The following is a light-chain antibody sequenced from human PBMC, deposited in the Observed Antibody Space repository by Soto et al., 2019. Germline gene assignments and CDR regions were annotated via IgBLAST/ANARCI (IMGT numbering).Light chain of an antibody. J-gene: IGLJ1*01. Sequence: QSVLTPPASLSGSPGQSITISCTGTSSDVGGYNYVSWYQRHPGKAPKLMIFDVSNRPSGVSNRFSGSKSANTASLTISGLQAEDEADYFCSSYTSSTTPYVFGTGTKVTVL. V-gene: IGLV2-14*03. CDR2: DVS. CDR1: SSDVGGYNY. CDR3: SSYTSSTTPYV.